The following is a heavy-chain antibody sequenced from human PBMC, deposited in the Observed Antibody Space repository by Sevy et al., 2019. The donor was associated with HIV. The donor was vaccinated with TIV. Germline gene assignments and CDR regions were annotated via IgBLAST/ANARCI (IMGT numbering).Heavy chain of an antibody. J-gene: IGHJ6*02. D-gene: IGHD4-17*01. Sequence: GGSLRLSCAASGFTFSSYWMHWVRQAPGKGLVWVSRINSDGSSTSYADSVKGRFTISRDNAKNTLYLQMNSRRAEDTAVYYCARLNYGGNSFYYYGMDVWGQGTTVTVSS. CDR2: INSDGSST. CDR3: ARLNYGGNSFYYYGMDV. CDR1: GFTFSSYW. V-gene: IGHV3-74*01.